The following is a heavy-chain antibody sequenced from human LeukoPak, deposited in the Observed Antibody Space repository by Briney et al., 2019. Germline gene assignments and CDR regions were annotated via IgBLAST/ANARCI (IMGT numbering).Heavy chain of an antibody. CDR1: GGSISSYY. D-gene: IGHD6-13*01. CDR2: IYYSGST. Sequence: SETLSLTCTVSGGSISSYYWSWIRQPPGKGLEWIGYIYYSGSTNYNPSLKSRVTISVDTSKNQFSLKLSSVTAADTAVYYCARDLPSSSSWYALDYWGQGTLVTVSS. V-gene: IGHV4-59*01. J-gene: IGHJ4*02. CDR3: ARDLPSSSSWYALDY.